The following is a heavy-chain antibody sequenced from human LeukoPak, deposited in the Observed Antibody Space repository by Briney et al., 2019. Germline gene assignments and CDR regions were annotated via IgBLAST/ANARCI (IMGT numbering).Heavy chain of an antibody. Sequence: SETLSLTCTVSGGSINSYYWSWIRQPPGKGLGCIGHIYYTGSTYYKPSLESRVTISVDTAKNQISLKLSSVTAADTAVYYCVRYEEFSTGYSASSPRHYFDHWGQGTLVTVSS. CDR3: VRYEEFSTGYSASSPRHYFDH. CDR1: GGSINSYY. CDR2: IYYTGST. V-gene: IGHV4-59*01. D-gene: IGHD3/OR15-3a*01. J-gene: IGHJ4*02.